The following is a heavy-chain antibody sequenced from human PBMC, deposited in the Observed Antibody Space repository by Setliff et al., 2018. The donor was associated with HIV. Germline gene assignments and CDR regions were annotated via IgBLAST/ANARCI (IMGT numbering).Heavy chain of an antibody. CDR3: ARNSAPPYYTDYYMDV. CDR2: IIPMFGTA. V-gene: IGHV1-69*13. J-gene: IGHJ6*03. Sequence: SVKVSCKASGGSFSNFAINWVRQAPGQGLEWVGGIIPMFGTANYAQKFLGRVTITADASTTTAYMDLSSLRSEDTAVYYCARNSAPPYYTDYYMDVWGRGTTV. CDR1: GGSFSNFA. D-gene: IGHD2-21*01.